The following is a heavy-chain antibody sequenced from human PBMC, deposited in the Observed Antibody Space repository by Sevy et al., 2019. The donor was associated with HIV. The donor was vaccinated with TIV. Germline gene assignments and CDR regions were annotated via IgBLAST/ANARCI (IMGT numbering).Heavy chain of an antibody. CDR1: GFTFSDYY. D-gene: IGHD3-10*01. V-gene: IGHV3-11*01. CDR3: ARGKNMDATYYFDY. Sequence: GGSLRLSCAASGFTFSDYYMSWIRQAPGKGLEWVSYISSSGSTIYYADSVKGRFTIPRDNAKNSLYLQMNSLRAEDTAVYYCARGKNMDATYYFDYWGQGTLVTVSS. CDR2: ISSSGSTI. J-gene: IGHJ4*02.